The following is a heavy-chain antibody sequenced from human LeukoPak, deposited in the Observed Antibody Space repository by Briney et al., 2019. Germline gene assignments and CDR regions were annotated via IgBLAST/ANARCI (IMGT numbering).Heavy chain of an antibody. CDR3: ARRHVEYSSSSDPYYFDY. CDR2: LYYSGST. V-gene: IGHV4-59*01. CDR1: GGSISSYY. J-gene: IGHJ4*02. D-gene: IGHD6-6*01. Sequence: PSETLSLTCTVSGGSISSYYWTWIRQPPGKGLEWIGSLYYSGSTNYNPSLKSRVTISVNTSKNQFSLKLSSVTAADTAVYYCARRHVEYSSSSDPYYFDYWGQGTLVTVSS.